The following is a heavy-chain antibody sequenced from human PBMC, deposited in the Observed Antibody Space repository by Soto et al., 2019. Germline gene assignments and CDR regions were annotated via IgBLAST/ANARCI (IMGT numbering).Heavy chain of an antibody. Sequence: SETLSLTCTVSGGSISSYYWSWIRQPPGKGLEWIGYIYYSGSTNYNPSLKSRVTISVDTSKNQFFLKLSSVTAADTAVYYCARGEYYCELDYWGQGTLVTVSS. D-gene: IGHD3-16*01. CDR1: GGSISSYY. CDR2: IYYSGST. V-gene: IGHV4-59*01. CDR3: ARGEYYCELDY. J-gene: IGHJ4*02.